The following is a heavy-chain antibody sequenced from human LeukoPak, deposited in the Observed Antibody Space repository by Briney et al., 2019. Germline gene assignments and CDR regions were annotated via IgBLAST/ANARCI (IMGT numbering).Heavy chain of an antibody. D-gene: IGHD2/OR15-2a*01. Sequence: GSLRLACAASGFTFSRYWMSWVRQPPGKGLEWIGELHHSGSTNYSPSLKSRVTTSVDKSKNQFSLTLTSATAADTAVYYCARKRADTWYYFDYWGQGNLVTVSS. CDR3: ARKRADTWYYFDY. CDR2: LHHSGST. J-gene: IGHJ4*02. CDR1: GFTFSRYW. V-gene: IGHV4-4*02.